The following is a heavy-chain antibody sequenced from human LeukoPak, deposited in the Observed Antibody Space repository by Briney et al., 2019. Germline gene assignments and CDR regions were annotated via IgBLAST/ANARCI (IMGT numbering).Heavy chain of an antibody. CDR1: GGSISTYF. D-gene: IGHD3-22*01. CDR3: ARAWSAGGKVVAD. J-gene: IGHJ4*02. V-gene: IGHV4-59*01. Sequence: SETLSLTCTVSGGSISTYFWSWIRQPPGKGLEWIGDIYYSGSTNYNPSLKSRVTISVDTSKNQFSLKLSSVTAADTAVYYCARAWSAGGKVVADWGQAILVTVSS. CDR2: IYYSGST.